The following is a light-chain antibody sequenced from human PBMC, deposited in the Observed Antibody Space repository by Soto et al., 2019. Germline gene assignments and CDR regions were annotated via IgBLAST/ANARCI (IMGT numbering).Light chain of an antibody. J-gene: IGLJ1*01. CDR1: SSDVGGYNY. V-gene: IGLV2-14*01. CDR2: EVS. CDR3: SLYTSSDTLYV. Sequence: QSVLTQPASVSGSPGQSITISCTGTSSDVGGYNYVSWYQQHPGKAPKVMIYEVSNRPSGVSNRFSGSKSGNTASLTISGLQAEDEADYYCSLYTSSDTLYVFGTGTKLTVL.